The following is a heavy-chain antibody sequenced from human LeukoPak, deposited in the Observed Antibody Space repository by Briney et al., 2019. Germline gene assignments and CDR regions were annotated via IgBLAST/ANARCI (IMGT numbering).Heavy chain of an antibody. D-gene: IGHD3-22*01. CDR1: GFTFSSYS. J-gene: IGHJ4*02. V-gene: IGHV3-21*01. CDR3: ARDGKLLLYY. CDR2: ISSSSSYI. Sequence: GGSLRLSCAASGFTFSSYSMNWVRQAPGKGLEWVSSISSSSSYIYYADSVKGRFTISRDNAKTSLYLQMNSRRAEDTAVYYCARDGKLLLYYWGQGTLVTVSS.